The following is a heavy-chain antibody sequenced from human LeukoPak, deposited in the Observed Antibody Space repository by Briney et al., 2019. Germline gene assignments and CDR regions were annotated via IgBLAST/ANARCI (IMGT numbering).Heavy chain of an antibody. CDR2: ISGSGGST. Sequence: PGGSLRLSCAGSGFTFSSYALSWVRQAPGKGLEWVSGISGSGGSTYYADSVKGRFTISRDNSKNTLYLQMNSLRAEDTAVYYCAKHGGYSYGGGYYFDYWGQGTLVTVSS. D-gene: IGHD5-18*01. J-gene: IGHJ4*02. CDR1: GFTFSSYA. V-gene: IGHV3-23*01. CDR3: AKHGGYSYGGGYYFDY.